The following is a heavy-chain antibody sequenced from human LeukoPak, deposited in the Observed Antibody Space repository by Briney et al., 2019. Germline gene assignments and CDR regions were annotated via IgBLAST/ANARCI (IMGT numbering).Heavy chain of an antibody. J-gene: IGHJ4*02. CDR1: GFTFSSYW. CDR3: AREMGRDNWNGLYNY. D-gene: IGHD1-20*01. CDR2: IKQDGGEK. Sequence: GGSLRLSCAASGFTFSSYWMSWVRQAPGKGLERVANIKQDGGEKYYVDSVKGRFTISRDNAKNSLYLQMNSLRAEDTAVYYCAREMGRDNWNGLYNYWGQGTLVTVSS. V-gene: IGHV3-7*01.